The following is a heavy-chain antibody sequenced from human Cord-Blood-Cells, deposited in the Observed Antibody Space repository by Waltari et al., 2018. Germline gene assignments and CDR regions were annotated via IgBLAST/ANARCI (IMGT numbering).Heavy chain of an antibody. D-gene: IGHD3-3*01. CDR3: ARGGSGYYDFWSGYGPLFDY. V-gene: IGHV4-30-2*01. CDR2: IYHSGST. CDR1: GGSLTSGGYS. J-gene: IGHJ4*02. Sequence: QLQLQESGPGLVKPPTTLSPPCAVPGGSLTSGGYSCTLLLTTPGQRGEWTGYIYHSGSTYYNPSLKSRVTISVDRSKNQFSLKLSSVTAADTAVYYCARGGSGYYDFWSGYGPLFDYWGKGTLVTVSS.